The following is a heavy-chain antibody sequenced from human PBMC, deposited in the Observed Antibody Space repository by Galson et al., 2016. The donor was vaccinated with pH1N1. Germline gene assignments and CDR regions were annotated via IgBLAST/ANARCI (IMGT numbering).Heavy chain of an antibody. V-gene: IGHV3-64*02. J-gene: IGHJ4*02. CDR2: IGTTGINI. CDR1: GFTFSRHT. D-gene: IGHD5-18*01. Sequence: SLRLSCAASGFTFSRHTMHWVRQAPGKGLQYVSVIGTTGINIFYEDSVRERFTVSRDNVRYTLHLQMDSLRTEDTAIYYCARDNGYYTDFDYWGQGTLVTVSP. CDR3: ARDNGYYTDFDY.